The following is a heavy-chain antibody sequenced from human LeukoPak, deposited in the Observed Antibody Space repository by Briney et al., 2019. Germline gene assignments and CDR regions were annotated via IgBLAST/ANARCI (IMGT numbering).Heavy chain of an antibody. CDR3: AKGRVSYSSSSSLDS. CDR2: ISYDGSYK. D-gene: IGHD6-13*01. Sequence: GGSLRLSCAASGFTFSSYGMHWVRQAPGKGLELVAVISYDGSYKYYSDSVKGRFTISRDNYKNTLYLQINSLRAEDTAVYYCAKGRVSYSSSSSLDSWGQGTLVTVSS. V-gene: IGHV3-30*18. CDR1: GFTFSSYG. J-gene: IGHJ4*02.